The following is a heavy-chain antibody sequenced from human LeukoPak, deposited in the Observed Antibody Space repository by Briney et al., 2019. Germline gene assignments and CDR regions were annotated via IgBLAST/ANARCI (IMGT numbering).Heavy chain of an antibody. CDR3: ARDAYSSGWVDYFDY. J-gene: IGHJ4*02. Sequence: GGSLRLSCAASGFTFSSYEMNWVRQAPGKGLEWVSYISSSGSTIYYADSVKGRFTISRDNAKNSLYLQMNSLRAEDTTVYYCARDAYSSGWVDYFDYWGQGTLVTVSS. V-gene: IGHV3-48*03. CDR1: GFTFSSYE. CDR2: ISSSGSTI. D-gene: IGHD6-19*01.